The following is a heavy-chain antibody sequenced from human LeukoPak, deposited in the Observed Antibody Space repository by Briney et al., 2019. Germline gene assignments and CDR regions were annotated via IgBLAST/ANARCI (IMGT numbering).Heavy chain of an antibody. J-gene: IGHJ4*02. D-gene: IGHD3-3*01. CDR3: ARGLITIFGVVRPADY. CDR2: INPNSGGP. Sequence: ASVKVSCKASGYTFTGYYMHWVRQAPGQGLEWMGWINPNSGGPNYAQKFQGRVTMTRDTSISTAYMELSRLRSDDTAVYYCARGLITIFGVVRPADYWGQGTLVTVSS. V-gene: IGHV1-2*02. CDR1: GYTFTGYY.